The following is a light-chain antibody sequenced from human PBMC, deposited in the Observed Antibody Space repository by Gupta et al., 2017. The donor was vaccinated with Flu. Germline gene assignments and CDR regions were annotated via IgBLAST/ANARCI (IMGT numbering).Light chain of an antibody. CDR1: QSISSW. V-gene: IGKV1-5*03. J-gene: IGKJ1*01. Sequence: DIQMTQSPSILSASVGDRVTITCRASQSISSWLAWYQQKPGKAPKLLIYKASTLESGVPSRFSGSGYETEFTLTISSLQPDDFATYYCQQYNSYPSFGQGTKVEI. CDR3: QQYNSYPS. CDR2: KAS.